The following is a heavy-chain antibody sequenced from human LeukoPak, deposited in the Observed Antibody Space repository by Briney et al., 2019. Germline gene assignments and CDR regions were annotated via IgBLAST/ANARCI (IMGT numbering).Heavy chain of an antibody. Sequence: ASVKVSCKASGYTFTSYGISWVRQAPGQGLEWMGWISTYNGNTHYAQKLQGRVTMTTDTSTRTAYMELRSLTSNDTGIYYCARPAKGAYYYYYMDVWGRGTTVTVSS. J-gene: IGHJ6*03. CDR2: ISTYNGNT. V-gene: IGHV1-18*01. D-gene: IGHD2-2*01. CDR3: ARPAKGAYYYYYMDV. CDR1: GYTFTSYG.